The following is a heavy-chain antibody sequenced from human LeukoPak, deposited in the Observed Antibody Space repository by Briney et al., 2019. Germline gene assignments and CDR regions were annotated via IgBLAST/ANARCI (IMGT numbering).Heavy chain of an antibody. Sequence: GGSLRLSCAASGFTFSSYWMSWVRQAPGKGLEWVANIKQDGSEKYYVDSVKGRFTISRDNAKNSLYLQMNSLRAEDTAVYYCARARISIAAAGTFDYWGQGTLVTVSS. CDR1: GFTFSSYW. V-gene: IGHV3-7*01. J-gene: IGHJ4*02. CDR2: IKQDGSEK. D-gene: IGHD6-13*01. CDR3: ARARISIAAAGTFDY.